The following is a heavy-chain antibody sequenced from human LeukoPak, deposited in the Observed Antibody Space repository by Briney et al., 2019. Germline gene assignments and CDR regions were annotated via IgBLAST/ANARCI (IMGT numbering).Heavy chain of an antibody. CDR3: ARGYNDFWSGYIDY. D-gene: IGHD3-3*01. V-gene: IGHV3-74*01. CDR1: GFTFSNFW. J-gene: IGHJ4*02. Sequence: PGGSLRLSCAASGFTFSNFWMHWVRQAPGKGLVWVSRINSDGSTTTYADSVKGRFTISRDSAKNTLYLQMNSLRVEDPAVYYCARGYNDFWSGYIDYWGQGTLVTVSS. CDR2: INSDGSTT.